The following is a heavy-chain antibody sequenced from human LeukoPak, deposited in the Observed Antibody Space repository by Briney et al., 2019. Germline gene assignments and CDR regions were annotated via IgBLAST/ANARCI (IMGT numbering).Heavy chain of an antibody. CDR1: GGSISSYY. CDR3: ATLGGSDAQ. J-gene: IGHJ4*02. D-gene: IGHD3-16*01. V-gene: IGHV4-30-4*01. CDR2: IYYSGST. Sequence: PSETLSLTCTVSGGSISSYYWSWIRQPPGKGLEWIGYIYYSGSTYYNPSLKSRVTISVDTSKNQFSLKLSSVTAADTAVYYCATLGGSDAQWGQGTLVTVSS.